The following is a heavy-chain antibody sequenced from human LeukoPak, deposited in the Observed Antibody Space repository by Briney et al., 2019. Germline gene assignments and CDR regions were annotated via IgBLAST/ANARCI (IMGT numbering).Heavy chain of an antibody. D-gene: IGHD3-22*01. CDR2: ISGSGGST. V-gene: IGHV3-23*01. CDR1: GFTFSSYA. CDR3: AKDLGYYDSSGYSTDAFDI. Sequence: GGSLRLSCAASGFTFSSYAMSWGRQAPGKGLEWVSAISGSGGSTYYADSVKGRFTISRDNSKNTLYLQMNSLRAEDTAVYYCAKDLGYYDSSGYSTDAFDIWGQGTMVTVSS. J-gene: IGHJ3*02.